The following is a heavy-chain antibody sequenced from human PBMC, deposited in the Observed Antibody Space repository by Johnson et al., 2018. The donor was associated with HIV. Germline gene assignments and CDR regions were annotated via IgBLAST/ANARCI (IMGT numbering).Heavy chain of an antibody. V-gene: IGHV3-30*04. J-gene: IGHJ3*02. D-gene: IGHD6-13*01. Sequence: QVQLVESGGGVVQPGGSLRLSCAASGFTFRSYAMHWVRQAPGKGLEWVGVISYDGSNKYNADSVKGRFIISRDNSQNTLSLQMHSLRAEDTAVYYCARERARQELGLDGAFDIWGQGTTVSVS. CDR1: GFTFRSYA. CDR3: ARERARQELGLDGAFDI. CDR2: ISYDGSNK.